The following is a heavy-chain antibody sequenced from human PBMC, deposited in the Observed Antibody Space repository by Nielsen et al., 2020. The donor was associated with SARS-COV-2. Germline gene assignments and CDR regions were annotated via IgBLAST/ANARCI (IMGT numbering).Heavy chain of an antibody. CDR2: VSHSGST. CDR3: ARGHLVVVPSPILGLGPFFYSFYLDV. CDR1: GGSVSSNVW. D-gene: IGHD2-2*02. Sequence: SETLSLTCAVSGGSVSSNVWWTWVRQSPGKGLEWIGEVSHSGSTYYKPSLKSRVTLSMDKSKRQVSLRLTSVSAADTAVYFCARGHLVVVPSPILGLGPFFYSFYLDVWAKGPRSSSP. J-gene: IGHJ6*03. V-gene: IGHV4-4*02.